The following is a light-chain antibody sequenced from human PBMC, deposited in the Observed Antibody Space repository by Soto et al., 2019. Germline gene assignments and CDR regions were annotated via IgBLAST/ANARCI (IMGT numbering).Light chain of an antibody. CDR1: SSDVGGYNY. CDR3: CSYTVSGTYV. Sequence: QSVLTQPASVSGSPGQSITISCTGTSSDVGGYNYVSWYQQHPGKAPKLMIYAVSNRPSGVSNRFSGSKSGNTATLTISGLQAEDEADYYCCSYTVSGTYVYGPATKVTVL. J-gene: IGLJ1*01. CDR2: AVS. V-gene: IGLV2-14*01.